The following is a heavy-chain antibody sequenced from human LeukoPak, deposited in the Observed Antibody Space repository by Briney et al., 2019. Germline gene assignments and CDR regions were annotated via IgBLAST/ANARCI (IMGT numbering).Heavy chain of an antibody. CDR3: ARDRARGPEYLDY. J-gene: IGHJ4*02. V-gene: IGHV3-21*01. Sequence: GGSLRLSCAASGFTFSSYSMNWVRQAPGKGLEWVSSISSSSSYIYYADSVKGRFTISRDNAKNSLYLQMNSLRAEDTAVYYCARDRARGPEYLDYWGQGTLVTASS. CDR2: ISSSSSYI. D-gene: IGHD6-6*01. CDR1: GFTFSSYS.